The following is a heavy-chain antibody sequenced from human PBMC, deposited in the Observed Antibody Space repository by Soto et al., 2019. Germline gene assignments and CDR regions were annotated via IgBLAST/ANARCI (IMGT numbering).Heavy chain of an antibody. D-gene: IGHD4-17*01. V-gene: IGHV3-9*01. Sequence: PGGSLRLSCVASGFTVDDYAMHWVRQAPGKGLEWVSGISANGDNVDYADSVKGRFTVSRDNAKNSLFLQMNSLRPEDTALYYCAKDMTWGGMTTIHYFDSWGQGA. CDR1: GFTVDDYA. J-gene: IGHJ4*02. CDR2: ISANGDNV. CDR3: AKDMTWGGMTTIHYFDS.